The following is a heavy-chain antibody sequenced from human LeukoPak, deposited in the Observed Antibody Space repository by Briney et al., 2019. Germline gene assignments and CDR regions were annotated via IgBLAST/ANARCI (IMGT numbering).Heavy chain of an antibody. D-gene: IGHD3-10*01. CDR3: ARVSGGSGSYGGFDY. CDR1: GGTFSSYA. CDR2: IIPIFGTA. J-gene: IGHJ4*02. V-gene: IGHV1-69*05. Sequence: ASVKVSCKTSGGTFSSYAISWVRQAPGQGLEWMGRIIPIFGTANYAQKFQGRVTITTDESTSTAYMELSSLRSEDTAVYYCARVSGGSGSYGGFDYWGQGTLVTVSS.